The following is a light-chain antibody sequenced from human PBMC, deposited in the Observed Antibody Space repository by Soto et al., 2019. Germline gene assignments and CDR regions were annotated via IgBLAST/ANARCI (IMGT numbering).Light chain of an antibody. CDR3: QQYGSSPPLT. V-gene: IGKV3-20*01. CDR1: QSVSRN. J-gene: IGKJ5*01. CDR2: GAS. Sequence: EIVMTQSPATLSVSPGERATLSCRASQSVSRNLAWYQQKPGQAPRLLIYGASSRATGIPDRFSGSGSGTDFTLTISRLEPEDFAVYYCQQYGSSPPLTFGQGTRLETK.